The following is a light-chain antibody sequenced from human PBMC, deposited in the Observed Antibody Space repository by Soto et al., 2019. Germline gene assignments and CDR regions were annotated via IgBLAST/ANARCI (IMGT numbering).Light chain of an antibody. V-gene: IGLV2-8*01. CDR3: SSFAGNNNLV. Sequence: QSALTQPPSASGSPGQSVTISCTGTSSDVGGYNYVSWYQQHPGKAPKLMISEVSKRPSGVPDRFSGSKSGNTASLTVSGLQAEDGGDYYCSSFAGNNNLVFGGGTQLTAL. CDR1: SSDVGGYNY. CDR2: EVS. J-gene: IGLJ2*01.